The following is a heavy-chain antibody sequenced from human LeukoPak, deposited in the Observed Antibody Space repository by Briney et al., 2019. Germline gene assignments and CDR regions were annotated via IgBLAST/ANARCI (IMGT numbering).Heavy chain of an antibody. D-gene: IGHD5-18*01. CDR3: ARELYSYGQLDVFDI. CDR2: ISAYNGNT. J-gene: IGHJ3*02. V-gene: IGHV1-18*01. Sequence: ASVKVSCKASGYTFTSYGISWVRQAPGQGLEWMGWISAYNGNTNYAQKLQGRVTMTTDTSTSTAYMELRSLRSDDTAVYYCARELYSYGQLDVFDIWGQGTMVTVSS. CDR1: GYTFTSYG.